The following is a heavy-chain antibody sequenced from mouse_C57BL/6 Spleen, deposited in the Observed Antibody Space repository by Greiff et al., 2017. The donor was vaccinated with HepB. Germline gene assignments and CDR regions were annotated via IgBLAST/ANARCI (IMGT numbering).Heavy chain of an antibody. V-gene: IGHV1-22*01. Sequence: VQLKESGPELVKPGASVKMSCKASGYTFTDYNMHWVKQSHGKSLEWIGYINPNNGGTSYNQKFKGKATLTVNKSSSTAYMELRSLTSEDSAVYYCARRGGGLSWFAYWGQGTLVTVSA. J-gene: IGHJ3*01. D-gene: IGHD3-3*01. CDR1: GYTFTDYN. CDR3: ARRGGGLSWFAY. CDR2: INPNNGGT.